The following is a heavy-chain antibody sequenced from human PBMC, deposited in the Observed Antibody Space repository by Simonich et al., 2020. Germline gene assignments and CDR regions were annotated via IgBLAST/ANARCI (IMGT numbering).Heavy chain of an antibody. CDR2: IYDSGST. Sequence: QLQLQESGPGLVKPSETLSLTCTVSGGSISSSSYYWGWIRQPPGKGLEWIGSIYDSGSTYDNPSLKSRVTISVDTSKNQFSLKLSSVTAADTAVYYCARHAGFAFDIWGQGTMVTVSS. J-gene: IGHJ3*02. CDR3: ARHAGFAFDI. D-gene: IGHD6-13*01. V-gene: IGHV4-39*01. CDR1: GGSISSSSYY.